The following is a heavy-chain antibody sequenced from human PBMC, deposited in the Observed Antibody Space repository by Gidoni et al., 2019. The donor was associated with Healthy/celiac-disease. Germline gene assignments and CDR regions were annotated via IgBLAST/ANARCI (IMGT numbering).Heavy chain of an antibody. CDR2: IKSKTDGGTT. CDR3: TTGVLWFGEKSIDY. V-gene: IGHV3-15*01. D-gene: IGHD3-10*01. CDR1: GFTFSNAW. J-gene: IGHJ4*02. Sequence: GLVKPGGSLRLSCAASGFTFSNAWMSWVRQAPGKGLEWVGRIKSKTDGGTTDYAAPVKGRFTISRDDSKNTLYLQMNSLKTEDTAVYYCTTGVLWFGEKSIDYWGQGTLVTVSS.